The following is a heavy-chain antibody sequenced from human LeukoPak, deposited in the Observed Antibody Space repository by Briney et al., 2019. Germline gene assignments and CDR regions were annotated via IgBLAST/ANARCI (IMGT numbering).Heavy chain of an antibody. D-gene: IGHD3-3*01. Sequence: GGSLRLSCAASEFPFSNYGMSWVRQAPGKGLEWVSSISTSGGSTYYADSVKGRFTISRDNAKNSLYLQMNSLRAEDTAVYYCARGSRFGVVERDAFDIWGQGTMVTVSS. CDR1: EFPFSNYG. CDR3: ARGSRFGVVERDAFDI. CDR2: ISTSGGST. V-gene: IGHV3-23*01. J-gene: IGHJ3*02.